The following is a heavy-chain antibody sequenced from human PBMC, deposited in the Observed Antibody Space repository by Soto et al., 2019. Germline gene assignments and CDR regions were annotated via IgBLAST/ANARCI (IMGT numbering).Heavy chain of an antibody. J-gene: IGHJ4*02. CDR2: IYPGDSDT. D-gene: IGHD3-22*01. V-gene: IGHV5-51*01. CDR3: ARPRYYYDSSGYFVFDY. Sequence: PGESLKISCKGSGYSFTSYWIGWVRQMPGKVLEWMGIIYPGDSDTRYSPSFQGQVTISADKSISTAYLQWSSLKASDTAMYYCARPRYYYDSSGYFVFDYWCQGXLVTVYS. CDR1: GYSFTSYW.